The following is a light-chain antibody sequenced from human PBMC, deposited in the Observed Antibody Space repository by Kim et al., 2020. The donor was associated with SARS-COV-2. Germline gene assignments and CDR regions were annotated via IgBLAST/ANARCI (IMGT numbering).Light chain of an antibody. V-gene: IGLV3-1*01. Sequence: SVSPGQTATITCSGDRLGEKYVCWYQQKPGQSPEVVIYQDTERPSEIPDRFSGSNSGNTATLTISRTQAMDEADYYCQVWDSTTTVFGGGTQLTVL. CDR1: RLGEKY. CDR3: QVWDSTTTV. J-gene: IGLJ2*01. CDR2: QDT.